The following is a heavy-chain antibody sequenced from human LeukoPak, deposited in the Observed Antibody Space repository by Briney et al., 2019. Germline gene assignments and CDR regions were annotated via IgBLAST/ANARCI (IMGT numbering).Heavy chain of an antibody. Sequence: GGSLTLSCAASGFTFSSYSMNWVRQAPGKGLEWVSSISTGSSYIYYTASVKGRFTISRDNAKNSLYLQMNSLRAEDTAVYYCARDHWGVSHPFDHWGQGTLVTVSS. CDR3: ARDHWGVSHPFDH. D-gene: IGHD7-27*01. CDR2: ISTGSSYI. CDR1: GFTFSSYS. J-gene: IGHJ4*02. V-gene: IGHV3-21*01.